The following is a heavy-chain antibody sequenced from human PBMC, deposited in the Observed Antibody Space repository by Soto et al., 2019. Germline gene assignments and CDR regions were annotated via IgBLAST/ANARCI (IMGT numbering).Heavy chain of an antibody. J-gene: IGHJ3*02. CDR3: ARVRGYCISTSCYVVDAFDI. Sequence: EASVKVSCTASGYTFTSYYMHWVRQAPGQGLEWMGIINPSGGSTSYAQKFQGRVTMTRDTSTSTVYMELSSLRSEDTAVYYCARVRGYCISTSCYVVDAFDIWGQGTMVTVSS. CDR1: GYTFTSYY. V-gene: IGHV1-46*01. D-gene: IGHD2-2*01. CDR2: INPSGGST.